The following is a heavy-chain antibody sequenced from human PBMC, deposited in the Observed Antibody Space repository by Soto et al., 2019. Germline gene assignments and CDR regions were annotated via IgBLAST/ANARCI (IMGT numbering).Heavy chain of an antibody. CDR2: IDEDGSTT. Sequence: WGSLRLSCSVSGFIFSDHGMNWVRQAPGKGLEWVSSIDEDGSTTHYADSVKGRFTISRDNSKNTLYLQMDSLRAEDTALYYCARVLYGFSYGKCDYWGQGTLVTVSS. D-gene: IGHD1-1*01. CDR3: ARVLYGFSYGKCDY. V-gene: IGHV3-23*01. CDR1: GFIFSDHG. J-gene: IGHJ4*02.